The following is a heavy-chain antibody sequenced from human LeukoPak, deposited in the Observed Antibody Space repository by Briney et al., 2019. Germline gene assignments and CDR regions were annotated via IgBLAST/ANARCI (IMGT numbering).Heavy chain of an antibody. V-gene: IGHV3-23*01. Sequence: GGSLRLSCGASGFTFSNNAMYWVRQAPGKGLEWVSGISDNGRSTYYADSVTGRFTISRDKSKNMLYLQMNNLRAEDTAIYYCAKELTGTTSFDFWGQGTLVTVSS. CDR1: GFTFSNNA. D-gene: IGHD1-7*01. J-gene: IGHJ4*02. CDR3: AKELTGTTSFDF. CDR2: ISDNGRST.